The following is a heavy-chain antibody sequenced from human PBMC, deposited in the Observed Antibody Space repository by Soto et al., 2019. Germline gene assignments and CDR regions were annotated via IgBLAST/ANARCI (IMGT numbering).Heavy chain of an antibody. CDR2: IKSKTDGGTT. D-gene: IGHD3-22*01. CDR3: TTVHPYYYQGSCYDH. V-gene: IGHV3-15*07. CDR1: GFIFSNAW. J-gene: IGHJ4*02. Sequence: EVQLVESGGGLVKPGGSLRLSCAASGFIFSNAWMNWVRQAPGKGLEWVGRIKSKTDGGTTDYTAPVKGRFTISRDDSKNTVYLQMNSLKIEDTALYYCTTVHPYYYQGSCYDHWGRGTLVTVS.